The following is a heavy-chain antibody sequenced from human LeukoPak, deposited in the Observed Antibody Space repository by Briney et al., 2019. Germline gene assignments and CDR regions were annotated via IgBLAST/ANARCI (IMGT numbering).Heavy chain of an antibody. CDR2: INPNSGGT. Sequence: ASVKVSCRASGYTFTSYYMHWLRQAPGQGLEWMGRINPNSGGTNYAQKFQGRVTMTRDTSISTAYMELSRLRSDDTAVYYCARDLGWYSSLGFDYWGQGTLVTVSS. CDR1: GYTFTSYY. V-gene: IGHV1-2*06. J-gene: IGHJ4*02. CDR3: ARDLGWYSSLGFDY. D-gene: IGHD6-19*01.